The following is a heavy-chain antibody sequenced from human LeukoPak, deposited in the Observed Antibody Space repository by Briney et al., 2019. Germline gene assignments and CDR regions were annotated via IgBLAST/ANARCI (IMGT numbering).Heavy chain of an antibody. CDR2: IRYDGSNK. CDR3: AKAGTWITHYYYMDV. J-gene: IGHJ6*03. D-gene: IGHD1-14*01. CDR1: GFTFSSYA. Sequence: PGGSLRLSCAASGFTFSSYAMSWVRQAPGKGLEWVAFIRYDGSNKYYADSVKGRFTISRDNSKNTLYLQMNSRRAEDTAVYYCAKAGTWITHYYYMDVWGKGTTVTISS. V-gene: IGHV3-30*02.